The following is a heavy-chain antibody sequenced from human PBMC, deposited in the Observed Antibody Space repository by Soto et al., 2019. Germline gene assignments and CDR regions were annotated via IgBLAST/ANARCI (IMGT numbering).Heavy chain of an antibody. J-gene: IGHJ4*02. CDR1: GYTFTSYA. V-gene: IGHV1-3*01. CDR2: INAGNGNT. Sequence: ASVPVSCKASGYTFTSYAIHWVRQAPGQRLEWMGWINAGNGNTKYSQKFQGRVIITRDTSAGTAYMELRSLRSEDTAVYYCATPIVAFYWGQGTLVTVSS. D-gene: IGHD5-12*01. CDR3: ATPIVAFY.